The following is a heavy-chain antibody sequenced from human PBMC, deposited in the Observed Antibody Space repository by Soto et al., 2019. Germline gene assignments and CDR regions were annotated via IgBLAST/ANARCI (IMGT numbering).Heavy chain of an antibody. J-gene: IGHJ6*02. CDR2: ISAYNGNT. D-gene: IGHD6-19*01. CDR1: GYTFTSYG. CDR3: ARDGFYSSGWYQCYYYGMDV. Sequence: ASVKVSCKASGYTFTSYGISWVRQAPGQGFEWMGWISAYNGNTNYAQKLQGRVTMTTDTSTSTAYMELRSLRSDDTAVYYCARDGFYSSGWYQCYYYGMDVWGQGTTVT. V-gene: IGHV1-18*01.